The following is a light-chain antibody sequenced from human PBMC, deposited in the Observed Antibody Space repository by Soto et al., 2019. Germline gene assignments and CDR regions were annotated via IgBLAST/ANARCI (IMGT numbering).Light chain of an antibody. CDR1: QSISSW. Sequence: DIQMTQSPSTLSASVGDRVTITCRTSQSISSWLAWYQQKPGKAPKLLIYDASRLESGVPSRFSGSGSGTEFTLTHSSLQPDDFATYYCQQYNSYLYTFGQGTKLEIK. V-gene: IGKV1-5*01. CDR2: DAS. J-gene: IGKJ2*01. CDR3: QQYNSYLYT.